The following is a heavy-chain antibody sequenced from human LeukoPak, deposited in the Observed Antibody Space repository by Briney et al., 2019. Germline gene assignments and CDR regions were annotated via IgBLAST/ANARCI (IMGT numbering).Heavy chain of an antibody. CDR1: GFTFSAYS. Sequence: GGSLRLSCAASGFTFSAYSMNWVRQAPGEGLGWGSSIGAAGSHIYYADSMKGRFTISRDNAKSSLFLQMNSLRAEDTGIYYCVRVGSGATRADTLDLWGQGTMVTVSS. J-gene: IGHJ3*01. D-gene: IGHD6-19*01. CDR2: IGAAGSHI. V-gene: IGHV3-21*01. CDR3: VRVGSGATRADTLDL.